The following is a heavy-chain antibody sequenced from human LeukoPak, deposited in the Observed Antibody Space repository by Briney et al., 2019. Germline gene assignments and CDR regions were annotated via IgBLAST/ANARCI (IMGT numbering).Heavy chain of an antibody. J-gene: IGHJ5*02. Sequence: SVKVSCKASGGTFSSYAISWVRQAPGQGLEWMGRTIPIFGTANYAQKFQGRVTITTDESTSTAYMELSSLRSEDTAVYYCARGGYSYGATYYYDSSGLNWFDPWGQGTLVTVSS. V-gene: IGHV1-69*05. CDR1: GGTFSSYA. CDR2: TIPIFGTA. D-gene: IGHD3-22*01. CDR3: ARGGYSYGATYYYDSSGLNWFDP.